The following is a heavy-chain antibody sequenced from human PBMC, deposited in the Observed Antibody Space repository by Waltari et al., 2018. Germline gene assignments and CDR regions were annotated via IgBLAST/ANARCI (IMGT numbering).Heavy chain of an antibody. V-gene: IGHV1-24*01. Sequence: QVQLVQSGAEVKKPGASVKVSCKVSGYTLTELSMHWVRQAPGKGLEWMGGFEPEDGETIYAQKFQGRVTMTEDTSTDTAYMELSSLRSEDTAVYYCATDKPYYDILTGYRYGMDVWGQGTTVTVSS. D-gene: IGHD3-9*01. CDR2: FEPEDGET. CDR3: ATDKPYYDILTGYRYGMDV. CDR1: GYTLTELS. J-gene: IGHJ6*02.